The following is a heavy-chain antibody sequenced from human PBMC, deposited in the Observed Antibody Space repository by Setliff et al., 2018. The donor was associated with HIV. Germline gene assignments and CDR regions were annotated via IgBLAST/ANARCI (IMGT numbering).Heavy chain of an antibody. CDR3: ARAADSYDTTNYHFTYYYYMDV. Sequence: GASVKVSCKTSGYTFISYGINWVRQAPGQGLEWMGWISPETGNTNYAQRLQGRVTMTTDTSTSTAYMELRSLRSEDTAVYYCARAADSYDTTNYHFTYYYYMDVWGKGTTVTVSS. CDR1: GYTFISYG. J-gene: IGHJ6*03. CDR2: ISPETGNT. V-gene: IGHV1-18*01. D-gene: IGHD3-22*01.